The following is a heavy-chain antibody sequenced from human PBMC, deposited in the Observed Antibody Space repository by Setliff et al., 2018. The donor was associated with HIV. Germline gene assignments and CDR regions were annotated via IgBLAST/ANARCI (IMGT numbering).Heavy chain of an antibody. CDR3: ARDWAAPYYYGMDV. J-gene: IGHJ6*02. Sequence: SETLSLTCTVSGGSIGSGSHYWSWIRQPAGKGLEWIGHIYTTGSTNYNPSLKSRVTISADTSNNQFSLRLTSMTAADTAVYYCARDWAAPYYYGMDVWGPGTTVTVSS. CDR1: GGSIGSGSHY. V-gene: IGHV4-61*09. CDR2: IYTTGST. D-gene: IGHD3-16*01.